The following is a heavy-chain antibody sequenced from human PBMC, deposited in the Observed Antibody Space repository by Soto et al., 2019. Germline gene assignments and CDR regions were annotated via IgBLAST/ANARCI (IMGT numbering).Heavy chain of an antibody. V-gene: IGHV4-59*08. J-gene: IGHJ1*01. D-gene: IGHD2-15*01. CDR1: GGSISSYY. CDR3: ARHGGGSRHEDFQQ. Sequence: PSETLSLTCTVSGGSISSYYWSWIRQPPGKGLEWIGYIYYSGSTNYNPSLKSRVTISVDTSKNQFSLKLSSVTAADTAVYYCARHGGGSRHEDFQQWGQGTLVTVSS. CDR2: IYYSGST.